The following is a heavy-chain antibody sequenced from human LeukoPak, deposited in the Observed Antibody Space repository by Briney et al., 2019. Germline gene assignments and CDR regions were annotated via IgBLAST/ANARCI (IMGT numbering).Heavy chain of an antibody. CDR2: IIPILGIA. CDR3: ARVYPTSAGYSSSWLNWFDP. J-gene: IGHJ5*02. CDR1: GGAFSSYA. D-gene: IGHD6-13*01. Sequence: ASVKVSCKASGGAFSSYAISWVRQAPGQGLEWMGRIIPILGIANYAQKFQGRVAITADKSTSTAYMELSSLRSEDTAVYYCARVYPTSAGYSSSWLNWFDPWGQGTLVTVSS. V-gene: IGHV1-69*04.